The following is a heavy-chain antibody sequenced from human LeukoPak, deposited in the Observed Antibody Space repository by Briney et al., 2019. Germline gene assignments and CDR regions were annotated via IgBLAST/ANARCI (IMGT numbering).Heavy chain of an antibody. J-gene: IGHJ3*02. CDR2: ISSSSSYI. Sequence: GGSLRLSCTASGFTFSSYSMNWVRQAPWKGLEWVSAISSSSSYIYYADSVKGRFTISRDNAKNSLYLQMNSLRAEDTAVYYCARELLVVPRVGKAFDIWGQGTMVTVSS. D-gene: IGHD2-2*01. CDR3: ARELLVVPRVGKAFDI. CDR1: GFTFSSYS. V-gene: IGHV3-21*01.